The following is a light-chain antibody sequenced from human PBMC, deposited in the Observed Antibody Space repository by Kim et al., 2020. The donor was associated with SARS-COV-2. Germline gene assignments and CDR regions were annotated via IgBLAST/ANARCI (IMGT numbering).Light chain of an antibody. CDR1: QGISSY. CDR2: AAS. J-gene: IGKJ4*01. CDR3: QQYYSYPLLT. V-gene: IGKV1-8*01. Sequence: STGDRVTITCRASQGISSYLAWYQQKPGKAPKLLIYAASTLQSGVPSRFSGSGSGTDFTLTISCLQSEDFATDYCQQYYSYPLLTFGGGTKVDIK.